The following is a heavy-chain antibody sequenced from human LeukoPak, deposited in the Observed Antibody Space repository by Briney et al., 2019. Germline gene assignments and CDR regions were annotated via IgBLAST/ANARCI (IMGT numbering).Heavy chain of an antibody. D-gene: IGHD6-13*01. V-gene: IGHV4-34*01. Sequence: NPSETLSLTCAVYGGSFSGYYWSWIRQPPGKGLEWIGEINHSGSTNYNPSLKSRVTISVDTSKNQFSLKLSSVTAADTAVYYCARGAAAGRSSDIWGQGTMVTVSS. CDR1: GGSFSGYY. J-gene: IGHJ3*02. CDR2: INHSGST. CDR3: ARGAAAGRSSDI.